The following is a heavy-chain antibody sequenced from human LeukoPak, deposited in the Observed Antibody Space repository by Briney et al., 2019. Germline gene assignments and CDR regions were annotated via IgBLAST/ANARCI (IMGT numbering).Heavy chain of an antibody. CDR3: ARLLIVVVPAATSVNWFDP. Sequence: SETLSLTCAVYGGSFSGYYWSWIRQPPGKGLEWIGEINHSGSTNYNPSLKSRVTISVDTSKNQFSLKLSSVTAADTAVYYCARLLIVVVPAATSVNWFDPWGQGTLVTVSS. V-gene: IGHV4-34*01. D-gene: IGHD2-2*01. J-gene: IGHJ5*02. CDR1: GGSFSGYY. CDR2: INHSGST.